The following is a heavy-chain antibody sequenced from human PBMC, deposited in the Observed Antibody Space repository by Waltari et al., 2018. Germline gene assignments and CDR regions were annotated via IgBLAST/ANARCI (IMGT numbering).Heavy chain of an antibody. CDR2: ISWYGGST. CDR3: AKEGTSSWYGGHFDY. D-gene: IGHD6-13*01. V-gene: IGHV3-43D*03. CDR1: GFTFDDYA. Sequence: EVQLVESGGVVVQPGGSLRLSCAASGFTFDDYAMHWVRQAPGKGLEWVSLISWYGGSTYYADSVKGRFTISRDNSKNSLYLQMNSLRAEDTALYYCAKEGTSSWYGGHFDYWGQGTLVTVSS. J-gene: IGHJ4*02.